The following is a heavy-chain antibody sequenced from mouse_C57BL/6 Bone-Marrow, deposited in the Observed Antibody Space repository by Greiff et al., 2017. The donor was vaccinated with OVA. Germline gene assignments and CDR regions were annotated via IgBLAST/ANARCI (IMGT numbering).Heavy chain of an antibody. D-gene: IGHD1-1*01. CDR2: IYPRSGIT. Sequence: VQLQQSGAELARPGASVKLSCKASGYTFTSYGISWVKQRTGQGLEWIGEIYPRSGITYYNEKFKGKATLTADKSSSTAYMELRSLTSEDSAVYFCARWDYYGSRAVGYWGQGTSVTVSS. CDR3: ARWDYYGSRAVGY. V-gene: IGHV1-81*01. CDR1: GYTFTSYG. J-gene: IGHJ4*01.